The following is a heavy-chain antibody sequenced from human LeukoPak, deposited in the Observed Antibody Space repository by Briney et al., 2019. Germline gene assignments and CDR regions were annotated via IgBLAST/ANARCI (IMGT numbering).Heavy chain of an antibody. D-gene: IGHD2-2*01. V-gene: IGHV1-69*06. Sequence: SVKVSCKASGYTFTGYYMHWVRQAPGQGLEWMGGIIPIFGTANYAQKFQGRVTITADKSTSTAYMELSSLRSEDTAVYYCARERSRLDGMDYYYYGMDVWGQGTTVTVSS. J-gene: IGHJ6*02. CDR3: ARERSRLDGMDYYYYGMDV. CDR1: GYTFTGYY. CDR2: IIPIFGTA.